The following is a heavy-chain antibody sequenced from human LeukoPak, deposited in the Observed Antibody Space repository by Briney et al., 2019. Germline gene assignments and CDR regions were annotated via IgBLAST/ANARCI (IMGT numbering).Heavy chain of an antibody. D-gene: IGHD6-19*01. J-gene: IGHJ6*03. V-gene: IGHV4-30-4*08. CDR1: GGSISSGDYS. CDR3: AREGSLPSYYYYYMDV. CDR2: IYYRGST. Sequence: SQTLSLTCTVSGGSISSGDYSWSWIRQPPGKGLEWIGYIYYRGSTYYNPSLKSRVTMSVDMSKNQFSLKLSSVTAADTAVYYCAREGSLPSYYYYYMDVWGKGTTVTVSS.